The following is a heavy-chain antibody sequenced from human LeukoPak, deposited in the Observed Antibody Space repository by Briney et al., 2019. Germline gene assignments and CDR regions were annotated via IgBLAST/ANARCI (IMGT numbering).Heavy chain of an antibody. CDR3: ASYCSTTSCYAVDY. V-gene: IGHV3-48*01. J-gene: IGHJ4*02. D-gene: IGHD2-2*01. CDR2: ISSSGSTT. CDR1: AFTFSSYS. Sequence: GGSLRLSCAASAFTFSSYSMNWVRQAPRKGLEWVSYISSSGSTTYYADSVKGRFTISRDNAKNSLYLQMNSLRAEDTAVYYCASYCSTTSCYAVDYWGQGTLVTVSS.